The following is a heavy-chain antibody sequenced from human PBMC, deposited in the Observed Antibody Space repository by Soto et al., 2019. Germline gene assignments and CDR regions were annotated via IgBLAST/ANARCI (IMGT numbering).Heavy chain of an antibody. V-gene: IGHV3-33*01. CDR3: ARWEGTGRGFDC. J-gene: IGHJ4*02. CDR1: GSTFSSYG. Sequence: QVQLVESGGGVVQPGRSLRLSCAASGSTFSSYGMHWVRQAPGKGLEWVALIWFDGSKTDYADSVKGRFTISRDNRRNTLYLQMSSLRVDDTAVYYCARWEGTGRGFDCWGQGTLVTVSS. CDR2: IWFDGSKT. D-gene: IGHD3-10*01.